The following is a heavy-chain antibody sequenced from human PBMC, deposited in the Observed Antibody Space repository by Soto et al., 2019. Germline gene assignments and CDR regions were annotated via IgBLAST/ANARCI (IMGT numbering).Heavy chain of an antibody. CDR1: GDTISTGGYT. J-gene: IGHJ3*02. D-gene: IGHD2-15*01. CDR3: ARVVLVATTGDHDAFGI. Sequence: PSETLSLTCDVSGDTISTGGYTWAWIRQPPGKGLEWIGYTYYSGNTNYNPSLKSRVTISVDTSKNQFSLKLSSVTAADTAVYYCARVVLVATTGDHDAFGIWGQGTMVTVSS. V-gene: IGHV4-61*08. CDR2: TYYSGNT.